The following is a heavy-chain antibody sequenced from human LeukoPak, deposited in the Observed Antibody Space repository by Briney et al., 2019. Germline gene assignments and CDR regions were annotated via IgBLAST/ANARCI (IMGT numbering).Heavy chain of an antibody. V-gene: IGHV4-28*06. CDR1: GYSISSSNW. D-gene: IGHD3-22*01. CDR2: IYYSGST. CDR3: ARIDYDSSGHAWFDP. J-gene: IGHJ5*02. Sequence: SETLSLTCAVSGYSISSSNWWGWIRQPPGKGLEWIGYIYYSGSTNYNPSLKSRVTMSVDTSKNQFSLKLSSVTALDTAVYYCARIDYDSSGHAWFDPWGQGTLVTVSS.